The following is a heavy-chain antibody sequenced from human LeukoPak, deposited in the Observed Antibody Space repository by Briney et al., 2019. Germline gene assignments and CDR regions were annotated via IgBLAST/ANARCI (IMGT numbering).Heavy chain of an antibody. J-gene: IGHJ4*02. CDR2: IKPNSGGT. Sequence: ASVKVSCKASGYTFSDYYMHWVRQAPGQGLEWMGWIKPNSGGTNYAQKFQGRVTMTRDTSINTAYMELSSLRSDDTAVYYCARESAPGYIDYWGQGTLVTVSS. CDR1: GYTFSDYY. CDR3: ARESAPGYIDY. V-gene: IGHV1-2*02. D-gene: IGHD6-13*01.